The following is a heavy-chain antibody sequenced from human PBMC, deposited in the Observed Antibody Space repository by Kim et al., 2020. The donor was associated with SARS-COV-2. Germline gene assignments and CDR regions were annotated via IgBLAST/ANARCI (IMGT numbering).Heavy chain of an antibody. CDR3: ARVGGTVTASEAVHGPYYYYYGMDV. CDR1: GGSISSYY. CDR2: IYYSGST. V-gene: IGHV4-59*13. Sequence: SETLSLTCTVSGGSISSYYWSWIRQPPGKGLEWIGYIYYSGSTNYNPSLKSRVTISVDTSKNQFSLKLSSVTAADTAVYYCARVGGTVTASEAVHGPYYYYYGMDVWGQGTTVTVSS. J-gene: IGHJ6*02. D-gene: IGHD4-4*01.